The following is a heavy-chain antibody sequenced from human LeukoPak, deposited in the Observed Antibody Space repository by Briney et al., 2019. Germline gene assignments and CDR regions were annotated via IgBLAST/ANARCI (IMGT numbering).Heavy chain of an antibody. V-gene: IGHV4-39*01. D-gene: IGHD1-26*01. CDR1: GASISGGAYY. Sequence: PSETLSLTCSVSGASISGGAYYWGWIRQPPGKGLEWIGSIYYTGSTYDNPSLKSRVTISVDTSKNQFSLKLSSVTAADTAVYYCARRGGSGRAFDYWGQGTLVTVSS. CDR2: IYYTGST. J-gene: IGHJ4*02. CDR3: ARRGGSGRAFDY.